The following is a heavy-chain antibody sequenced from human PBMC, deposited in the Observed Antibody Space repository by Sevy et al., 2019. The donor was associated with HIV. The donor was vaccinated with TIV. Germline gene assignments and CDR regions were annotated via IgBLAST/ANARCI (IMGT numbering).Heavy chain of an antibody. V-gene: IGHV4-59*01. CDR1: GGSFSGYY. Sequence: SETLSLTCTVSGGSFSGYYWSWIRQPPGKGLEWIGYIYDSGRTNYNPSLKSRVTISVDTSKKQFSLKLNSVTAADTAVYYCARSLNHYDSSGYQMGFDYLGQGTLVTVSS. D-gene: IGHD3-22*01. CDR2: IYDSGRT. J-gene: IGHJ4*02. CDR3: ARSLNHYDSSGYQMGFDY.